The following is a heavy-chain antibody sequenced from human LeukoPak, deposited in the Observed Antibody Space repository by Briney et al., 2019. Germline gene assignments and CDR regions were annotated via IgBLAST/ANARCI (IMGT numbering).Heavy chain of an antibody. CDR2: IGADGNAK. V-gene: IGHV3-30*04. CDR3: GKEGDSSGHCGVFDI. D-gene: IGHD3-22*01. J-gene: IGHJ3*02. Sequence: GGSLRLSCAASGFTFSSSPMHWVRQAPGKGLEWVAVIGADGNAKDYAHSVEGRLSITRDNSKNTLSLLMNSLTNEDTAVYYCGKEGDSSGHCGVFDIWGQGTMVTVSS. CDR1: GFTFSSSP.